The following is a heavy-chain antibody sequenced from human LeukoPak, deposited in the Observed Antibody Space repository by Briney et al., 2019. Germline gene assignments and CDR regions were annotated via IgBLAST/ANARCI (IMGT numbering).Heavy chain of an antibody. Sequence: GGSLRLSCAASGFTFSSYAMNWVRQAPGKGLERVSAISGSGGSTYSADSVKGRFTISRDNSKNTLYLQMNSLRVEDTAVYFCAKCLLLRSDDYAPFDYWGQGTLVTVSS. V-gene: IGHV3-23*01. J-gene: IGHJ4*02. CDR2: ISGSGGST. CDR3: AKCLLLRSDDYAPFDY. CDR1: GFTFSSYA. D-gene: IGHD4-17*01.